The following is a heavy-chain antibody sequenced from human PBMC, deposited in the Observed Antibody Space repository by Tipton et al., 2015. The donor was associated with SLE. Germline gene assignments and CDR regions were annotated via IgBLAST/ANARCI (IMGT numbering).Heavy chain of an antibody. Sequence: TLSLTCTASGGSISSYYWSWIRQPPGKALEWIGYIYYSGISNYNPSLKSRVSVSIDTSKNHFSLKLSSVTAADTAVYFCARARGYWFEAFDIWGQGTMVTVSS. CDR1: GGSISSYY. D-gene: IGHD3-10*01. CDR2: IYYSGIS. CDR3: ARARGYWFEAFDI. V-gene: IGHV4-59*01. J-gene: IGHJ3*02.